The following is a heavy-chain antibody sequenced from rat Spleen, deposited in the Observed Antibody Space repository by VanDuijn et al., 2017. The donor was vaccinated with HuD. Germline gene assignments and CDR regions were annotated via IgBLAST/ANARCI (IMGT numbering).Heavy chain of an antibody. CDR2: IWSGGST. V-gene: IGHV2-15*01. CDR3: TTFYYYDGTYYYPFAY. Sequence: QVQLMESGPGLVQPSETLSLTCTVSGFSLTRYNVHWFRQPPGKGLEWIGAIWSGGSTDYNSALKSRLSISRDTSKSQVFLEMNSLQTEDTAIYFCTTFYYYDGTYYYPFAYWGQGTLVTVSS. J-gene: IGHJ3*01. D-gene: IGHD1-12*02. CDR1: GFSLTRYN.